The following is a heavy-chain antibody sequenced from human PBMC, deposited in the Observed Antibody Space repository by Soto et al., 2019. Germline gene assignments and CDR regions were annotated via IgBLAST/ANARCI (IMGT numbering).Heavy chain of an antibody. Sequence: LRLSCTASGFTFYTYAMTWVRQSPGKGLEWVSSITDTGVTTYYADSVKGRFTISRDNSKNTLYLQMNSLRTDDSAVYYCAKDTPVVMFLFDSWGRGTLVTVSS. V-gene: IGHV3-23*01. CDR3: AKDTPVVMFLFDS. D-gene: IGHD2-15*01. J-gene: IGHJ4*02. CDR2: ITDTGVTT. CDR1: GFTFYTYA.